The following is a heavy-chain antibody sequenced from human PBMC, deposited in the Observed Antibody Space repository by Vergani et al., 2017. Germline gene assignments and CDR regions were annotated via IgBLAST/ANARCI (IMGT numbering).Heavy chain of an antibody. D-gene: IGHD4-17*01. CDR1: GGTFSSYT. Sequence: QVQLVQSGAEVKKPGSSVKVSCKASGGTFSSYTISLVRQAPGQGLEWMGRIIPILGIANYAQKFQGRVTITADKSTSTAYMELSSLRSEDTAVYYCARIPNDYGDYVAVDYWGQGTLVTVSS. CDR2: IIPILGIA. CDR3: ARIPNDYGDYVAVDY. V-gene: IGHV1-69*02. J-gene: IGHJ4*02.